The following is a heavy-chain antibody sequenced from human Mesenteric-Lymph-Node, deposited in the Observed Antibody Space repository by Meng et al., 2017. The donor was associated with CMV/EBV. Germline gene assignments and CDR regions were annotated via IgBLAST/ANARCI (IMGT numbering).Heavy chain of an antibody. V-gene: IGHV1-2*06. Sequence: QVQLVQYRAEVGKTGASVMVSCKASGYTFTDFYIHWVRQAPGQGLEWMGRINPNSGVSNSAQNFQGRVTMTRDTSISTAYMELGRLTSDDTAVYYWARDNVNPEGFDPWGQGTLVTVSS. CDR3: ARDNVNPEGFDP. D-gene: IGHD2/OR15-2a*01. J-gene: IGHJ5*02. CDR1: GYTFTDFY. CDR2: INPNSGVS.